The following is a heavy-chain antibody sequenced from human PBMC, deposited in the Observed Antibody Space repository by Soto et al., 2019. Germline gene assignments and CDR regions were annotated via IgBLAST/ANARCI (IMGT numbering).Heavy chain of an antibody. CDR3: ERHGRELLRGGWFDP. V-gene: IGHV5-10-1*01. D-gene: IGHD1-26*01. J-gene: IGHJ5*02. Sequence: GESRKISCKGSGYSFTSYWINWVRQMPGKGLEWMGRIDPSDSYTNYSPSFQGHVTISADKSISTAYLQWSSLKASDTAMYYCERHGRELLRGGWFDPWGQGTLVTVSS. CDR2: IDPSDSYT. CDR1: GYSFTSYW.